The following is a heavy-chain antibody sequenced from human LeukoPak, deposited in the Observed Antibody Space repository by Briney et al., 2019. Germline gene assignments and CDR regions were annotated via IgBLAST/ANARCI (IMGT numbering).Heavy chain of an antibody. CDR3: ARGQRDIVVLVAELGGYYFDY. CDR1: GGSFSGYY. D-gene: IGHD2-15*01. V-gene: IGHV4-34*01. J-gene: IGHJ4*02. CDR2: INHSGGT. Sequence: SETLSLTCAVYGGSFSGYYWSWIRQPPGKGLEWIGEINHSGGTNYNPSLKSRVTISVDTSKNQFSLKLSSVTAADTAVYYCARGQRDIVVLVAELGGYYFDYWGKGTLVTVSS.